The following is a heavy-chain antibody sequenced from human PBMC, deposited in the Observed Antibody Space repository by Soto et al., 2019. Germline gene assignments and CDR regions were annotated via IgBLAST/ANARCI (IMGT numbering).Heavy chain of an antibody. CDR2: IYYSGST. J-gene: IGHJ5*02. D-gene: IGHD3-10*01. CDR3: ARGVLLWFGDPYYGFDP. CDR1: GGSISSGDYY. Sequence: PSETLSLTCTVSGGSISSGDYYWSWIRQPPGKGLEWIGYIYYSGSTYYNPSLKSRVTISVDTSKNQFSLKLSSVTAADTAVYYCARGVLLWFGDPYYGFDPWGQGTQVTVSS. V-gene: IGHV4-30-4*01.